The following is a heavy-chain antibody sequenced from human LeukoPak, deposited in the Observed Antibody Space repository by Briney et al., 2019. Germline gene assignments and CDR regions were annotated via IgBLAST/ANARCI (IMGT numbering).Heavy chain of an antibody. CDR2: ISAYNGNT. CDR3: ARVEYYYDSSGYFPPDY. Sequence: GASVKVSCKASGYTFTSYGISWVRQAPGQGLEWMGWISAYNGNTNYAQKLQGRVTMTTDTSTSTAYMELRSLRSDDTAVYYCARVEYYYDSSGYFPPDYWGQGTPVTVSS. D-gene: IGHD3-22*01. CDR1: GYTFTSYG. V-gene: IGHV1-18*01. J-gene: IGHJ4*02.